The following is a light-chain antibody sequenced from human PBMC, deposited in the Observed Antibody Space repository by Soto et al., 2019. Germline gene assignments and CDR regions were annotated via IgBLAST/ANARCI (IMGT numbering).Light chain of an antibody. V-gene: IGKV3-15*01. CDR2: GAS. CDR1: QSVRDN. J-gene: IGKJ2*01. CDR3: QQHNDWPPST. Sequence: ETLLTQSPATLSVSPGERATLSCRASQSVRDNLAWYQQKPGQAPRLLIYGASTRAPGIPDRFSGSVFGTEFSLTISSLQSEDFAVYYCQQHNDWPPSTFGQGTKLEI.